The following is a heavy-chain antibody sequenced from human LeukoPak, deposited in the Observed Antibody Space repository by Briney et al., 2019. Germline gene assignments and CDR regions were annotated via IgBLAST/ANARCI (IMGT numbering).Heavy chain of an antibody. CDR1: GGSISSYY. CDR3: ARGGVTTIAQYDY. Sequence: SETLSLTCTVSGGSISSYYWSWIRQPPGEGLEWIGYIYYSGSTNYNPSLKSRVTISVDTSKNQFSLKLSSVTAADTAVYFCARGGVTTIAQYDYWGQGILVTVSS. CDR2: IYYSGST. D-gene: IGHD5-12*01. J-gene: IGHJ4*02. V-gene: IGHV4-59*01.